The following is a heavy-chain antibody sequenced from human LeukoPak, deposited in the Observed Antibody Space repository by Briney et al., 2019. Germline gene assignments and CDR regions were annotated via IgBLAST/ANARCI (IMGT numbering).Heavy chain of an antibody. V-gene: IGHV3-7*01. D-gene: IGHD1-26*01. CDR1: GFTFSSYW. CDR2: IKQDGSEK. CDR3: ARLTGSYALYYYYYYMDV. J-gene: IGHJ6*03. Sequence: GGSLRLSCAASGFTFSSYWMSWVRQAPGKGLEWVANIKQDGSEKYYVDSVKGRFTISRDNAKNSLYLQMNSLRAEDTAVYYCARLTGSYALYYYYYYMDVWGKGTTVTVSS.